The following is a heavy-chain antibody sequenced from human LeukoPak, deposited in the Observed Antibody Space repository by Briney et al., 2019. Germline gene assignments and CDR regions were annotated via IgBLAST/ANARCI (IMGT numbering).Heavy chain of an antibody. D-gene: IGHD4-17*01. J-gene: IGHJ4*02. CDR1: GVTFSRDW. V-gene: IGHV3-7*01. Sequence: PGGSLRLSCAVSGVTFSRDWMSWGRQAPGKGPGWVASIKEDGSEKYYADSVWGPFTISRDNAKSSMYLQMTSLRAEDTAVYYCARYGRWGQGTLVSVSS. CDR2: IKEDGSEK. CDR3: ARYGR.